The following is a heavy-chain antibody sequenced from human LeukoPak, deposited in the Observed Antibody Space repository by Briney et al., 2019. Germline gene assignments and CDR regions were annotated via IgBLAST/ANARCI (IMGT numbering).Heavy chain of an antibody. CDR2: IKAKTDGGTA. CDR3: TTHSGYSDR. J-gene: IGHJ5*02. CDR1: GVTFSNAH. Sequence: GGSLRLSCAASGVTFSNAHMSWVRQAPGKGLEWVGRIKAKTDGGTADYAAPVRGRFTMSRDDSKNMLYLQLNSLKTEDTAIYYCTTHSGYSDRWGQGTLVTVSS. D-gene: IGHD5-12*01. V-gene: IGHV3-15*01.